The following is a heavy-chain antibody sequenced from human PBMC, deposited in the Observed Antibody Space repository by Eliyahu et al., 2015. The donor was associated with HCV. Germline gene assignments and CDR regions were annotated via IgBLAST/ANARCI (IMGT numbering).Heavy chain of an antibody. CDR3: VKDIYSSVSYYGMDV. J-gene: IGHJ6*04. V-gene: IGHV3-9*01. CDR2: ISWNSGSI. Sequence: EVQLVESGGGLVQPGGSLRLSCAASGFTFXYYAMHWVRQPPGKGLGWVSGISWNSGSIEYADSVKGRFTISRDNAKNSLYLQMNSLRVEDTALYYCVKDIYSSVSYYGMDVWGEGTTVTVSS. CDR1: GFTFXYYA. D-gene: IGHD6-19*01.